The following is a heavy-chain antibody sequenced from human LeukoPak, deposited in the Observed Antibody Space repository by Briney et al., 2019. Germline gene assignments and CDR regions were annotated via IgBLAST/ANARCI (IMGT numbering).Heavy chain of an antibody. CDR3: ARDSGTTGEVKFDP. D-gene: IGHD3-10*01. V-gene: IGHV4-4*07. CDR2: IYVTEST. Sequence: SETLSLTCTVSGGSITSYYWSWIRQPAGKGLEWIGRIYVTESTTYNPSLKSRVTISIDTSKNQFSLKLTSVTAADMAVYYCARDSGTTGEVKFDPWGQGTLVTVSS. J-gene: IGHJ5*02. CDR1: GGSITSYY.